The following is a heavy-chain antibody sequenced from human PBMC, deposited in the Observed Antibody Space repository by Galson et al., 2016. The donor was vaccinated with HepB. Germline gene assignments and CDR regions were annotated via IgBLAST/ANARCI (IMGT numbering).Heavy chain of an antibody. J-gene: IGHJ5*02. CDR1: GFSFSSYS. Sequence: SLRLSCAASGFSFSSYSMNWVRQAPGKGLEWVSSISSNSDYIYSVGSVSGRFTVSRDNARSLLYLQMNSLRAEDTAVYYCARCGSATCYRRGGFDPWGQGTLVTVSS. V-gene: IGHV3-21*01. CDR3: ARCGSATCYRRGGFDP. D-gene: IGHD2-2*02. CDR2: ISSNSDYI.